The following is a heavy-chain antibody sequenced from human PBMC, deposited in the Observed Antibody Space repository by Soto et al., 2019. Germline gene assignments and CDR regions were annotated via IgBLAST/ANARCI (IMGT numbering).Heavy chain of an antibody. Sequence: AGGSLRLSCAASGFTFSSYSMNWVRQAPGKGLEWVSSISSSSSYIYYADSVKGRFTISRDNAKNSLYLQMNSLRAEDTDVYYCARAMQSTNYYYYYMDVWGKGTTVTVSS. CDR3: ARAMQSTNYYYYYMDV. J-gene: IGHJ6*03. CDR2: ISSSSSYI. CDR1: GFTFSSYS. V-gene: IGHV3-21*01. D-gene: IGHD2-2*01.